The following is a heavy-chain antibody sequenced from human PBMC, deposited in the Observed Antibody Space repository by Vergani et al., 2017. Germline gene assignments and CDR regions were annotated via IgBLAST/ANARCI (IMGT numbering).Heavy chain of an antibody. J-gene: IGHJ2*01. CDR3: ARGQDCSGGSCYLDWYFDL. V-gene: IGHV3-53*02. Sequence: EVQLVETGGGLIQPGGSLRLSCAASGFTVSSNYMSWVRQAPGKGLEWVSVIYSGGSTYYADSVKGRFTISRDNSKNTLYLQMNRLRAEDTAVYYCARGQDCSGGSCYLDWYFDLWGRGTLVTVSS. D-gene: IGHD2-15*01. CDR2: IYSGGST. CDR1: GFTVSSNY.